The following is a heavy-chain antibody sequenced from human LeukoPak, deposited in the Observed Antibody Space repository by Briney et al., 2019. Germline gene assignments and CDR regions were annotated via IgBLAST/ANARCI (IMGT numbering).Heavy chain of an antibody. Sequence: GGSLRLSCAASGFTFSSYAMHWVRQAPGKGLEWVAVISYDGSNKYYADSVKGRFTISRDNSKNTLYLQMNSLRAEDTAVYYCARGSMVRGVIRYYFDYWGQGTLVTVSS. CDR1: GFTFSSYA. V-gene: IGHV3-30-3*01. CDR2: ISYDGSNK. D-gene: IGHD3-10*01. J-gene: IGHJ4*02. CDR3: ARGSMVRGVIRYYFDY.